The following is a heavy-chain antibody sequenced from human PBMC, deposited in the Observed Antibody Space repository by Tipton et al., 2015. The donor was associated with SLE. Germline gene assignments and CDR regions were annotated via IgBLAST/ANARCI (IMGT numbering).Heavy chain of an antibody. V-gene: IGHV4-34*01. Sequence: TLSLTCAVYGGSFSGYYWSWIRQPPGKGLEWIGEINHSGSTNYNPSLKGRVTISVDSSKSQFSLKLSSVTAADTAVYYCATSLNYYDSSGPKDWGQGTMVTVSS. J-gene: IGHJ3*01. CDR3: ATSLNYYDSSGPKD. D-gene: IGHD3-22*01. CDR1: GGSFSGYY. CDR2: INHSGST.